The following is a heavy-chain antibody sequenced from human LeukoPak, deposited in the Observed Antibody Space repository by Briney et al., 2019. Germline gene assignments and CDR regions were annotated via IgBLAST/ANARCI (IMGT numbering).Heavy chain of an antibody. V-gene: IGHV3-9*01. D-gene: IGHD7-27*01. CDR2: ISWNSGSI. Sequence: GGPLRLSCAASGFTFDDYAMHWVRQAPGKGLEWVSGISWNSGSIGYADSVKGRFTISRDNAKNSLYLQMNSLRAEDTALYYCAKSQFQYGENVDYWGQGTLVTVSS. CDR3: AKSQFQYGENVDY. J-gene: IGHJ4*02. CDR1: GFTFDDYA.